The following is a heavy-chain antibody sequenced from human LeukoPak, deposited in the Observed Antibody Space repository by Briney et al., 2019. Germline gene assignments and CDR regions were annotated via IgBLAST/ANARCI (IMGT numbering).Heavy chain of an antibody. J-gene: IGHJ4*02. CDR1: GFSFSHYA. D-gene: IGHD2-15*01. Sequence: GGSLRLSCVSSGFSFSHYAMSWVRQAPGKGLEWVSSISGSGGSTYYADSVKGRFTISRDNSKNTLYLQMNSLRAEDTAVYYCAKGYCSGGSCYGYQNADYWGQGTLVTVSS. CDR2: ISGSGGST. CDR3: AKGYCSGGSCYGYQNADY. V-gene: IGHV3-23*01.